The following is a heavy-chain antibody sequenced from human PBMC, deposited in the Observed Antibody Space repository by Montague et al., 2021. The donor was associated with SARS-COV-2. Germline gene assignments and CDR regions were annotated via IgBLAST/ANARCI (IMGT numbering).Heavy chain of an antibody. CDR3: VRGGVYTYYGRVDY. V-gene: IGHV4-39*01. CDR1: GGSISTGSYY. J-gene: IGHJ4*02. D-gene: IGHD3-10*02. CDR2: IYYSGNT. Sequence: SETLSLTCSFSGGSISTGSYYWGWIRQPPRRGLEWIGSIYYSGNTYYNPSLKSRVTISVDTSKNQFSLRLSSVTAADTAVYYCVRGGVYTYYGRVDYWGQGTLVIVSS.